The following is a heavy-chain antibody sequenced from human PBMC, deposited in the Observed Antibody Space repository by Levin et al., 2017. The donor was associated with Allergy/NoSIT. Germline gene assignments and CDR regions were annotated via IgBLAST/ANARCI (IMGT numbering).Heavy chain of an antibody. J-gene: IGHJ3*01. CDR1: EFTFSNYW. V-gene: IGHV3-74*01. CDR3: AREFRDDWSTDNNDAFDV. Sequence: RAGGSLRLSCAASEFTFSNYWMHWVRQAPGKGLVWVSRINRDGGVTSYADSVMGRFTISRDDAKNTLYLQMNRLRAEDMAVYYCAREFRDDWSTDNNDAFDVWGQGTMVTVSS. D-gene: IGHD2-21*01. CDR2: INRDGGVT.